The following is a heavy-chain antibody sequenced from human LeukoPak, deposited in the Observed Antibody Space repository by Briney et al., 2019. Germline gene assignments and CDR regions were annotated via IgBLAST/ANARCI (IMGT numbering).Heavy chain of an antibody. D-gene: IGHD3-22*01. V-gene: IGHV4-4*07. CDR2: IYISGST. CDR3: ARAHYYDSSGYYYGVNAFDI. Sequence: SETLSLTCTVSGGSISSYYWSWIRQPPGKGLEWMGYIYISGSTDYNPSLKSLVTMSVDTSKHQFSLKLSSVTAADTAVYYCARAHYYDSSGYYYGVNAFDIWGQGTMVTVSS. J-gene: IGHJ3*02. CDR1: GGSISSYY.